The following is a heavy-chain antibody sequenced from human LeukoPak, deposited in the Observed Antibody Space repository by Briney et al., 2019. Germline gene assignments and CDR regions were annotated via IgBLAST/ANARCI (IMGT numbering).Heavy chain of an antibody. V-gene: IGHV3-53*01. CDR3: AKGGMMVRGVIPPQYNWFDP. Sequence: PGGSLRLSCAASGFTVSSCYMNWVRQAPGKGLEWVSVIHSGGTTNYADSVKGRFTISRDNSKNTLYLQMNSLRAEDTAVYYCAKGGMMVRGVIPPQYNWFDPWGQGTLVTVSS. D-gene: IGHD3-10*01. CDR2: IHSGGTT. J-gene: IGHJ5*02. CDR1: GFTVSSCY.